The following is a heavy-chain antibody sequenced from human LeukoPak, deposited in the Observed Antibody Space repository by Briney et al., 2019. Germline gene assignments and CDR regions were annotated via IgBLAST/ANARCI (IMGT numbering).Heavy chain of an antibody. D-gene: IGHD3-22*01. CDR1: GGTFSSYA. Sequence: GASVKVSCKASGGTFSSYAIIWVRQAPGQGLEWMGRIIPILGIANYAQKFQGRVTITADKSTSTAYMELSSLRSEDTAVYYCARTSYYDSSGYLFDYWGQGTLVTVSS. V-gene: IGHV1-69*04. J-gene: IGHJ4*02. CDR3: ARTSYYDSSGYLFDY. CDR2: IIPILGIA.